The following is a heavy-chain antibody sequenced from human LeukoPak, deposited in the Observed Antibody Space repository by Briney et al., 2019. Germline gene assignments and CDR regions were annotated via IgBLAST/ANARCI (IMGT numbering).Heavy chain of an antibody. Sequence: PSETLSLTCTVSGYSISSGYYWDWIRQPPGKGLEWIGTLSHSGSSYYNPSLKSRVTISVDTSKNQFSLKLSSVTAADTAVYYCARQTLGYCSGGSCRGLDYWGQGTLVTVSS. CDR3: ARQTLGYCSGGSCRGLDY. D-gene: IGHD2-15*01. J-gene: IGHJ4*02. CDR2: LSHSGSS. CDR1: GYSISSGYY. V-gene: IGHV4-38-2*02.